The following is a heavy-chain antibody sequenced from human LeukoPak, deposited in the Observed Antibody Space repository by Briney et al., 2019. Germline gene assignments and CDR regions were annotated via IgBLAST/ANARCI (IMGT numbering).Heavy chain of an antibody. Sequence: ASVKVSCKASGYTFTSYGISWVRQAPGQGLEWMGWISAYNGNTNYAQKLQGRVTMTTDTSTSTAYMELRSLRSDDTAVYYCASASPSGYDSASYYYYYMDVWGKGTTVTVSS. CDR2: ISAYNGNT. CDR3: ASASPSGYDSASYYYYYMDV. D-gene: IGHD5-12*01. CDR1: GYTFTSYG. V-gene: IGHV1-18*01. J-gene: IGHJ6*03.